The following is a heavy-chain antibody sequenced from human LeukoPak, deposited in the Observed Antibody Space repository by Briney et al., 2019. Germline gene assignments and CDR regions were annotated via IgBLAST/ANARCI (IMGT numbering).Heavy chain of an antibody. V-gene: IGHV1-69*13. D-gene: IGHD5-18*01. J-gene: IGHJ6*03. CDR3: ARVPEVDTAMVTRYYYYYMDV. CDR2: IIPIFGTA. CDR1: GGTFSGYA. Sequence: SVKVSCKASGGTFSGYAISWVRQAPGQGLEWMGGIIPIFGTANYAQKFQGRVTITADESTSTAYMELSSLRSEDTAVYYCARVPEVDTAMVTRYYYYYMDVWGKGTTVTISS.